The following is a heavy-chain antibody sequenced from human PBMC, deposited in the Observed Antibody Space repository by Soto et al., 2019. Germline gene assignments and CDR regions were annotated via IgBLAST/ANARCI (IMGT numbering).Heavy chain of an antibody. J-gene: IGHJ4*02. CDR2: INPSGGST. CDR1: GYAFTSCY. V-gene: IGHV1-46*03. D-gene: IGHD3-3*01. CDR3: ARLLGYDFWSGSDRPNDY. Sequence: ASVKVSCKASGYAFTSCYRHWARQAPGQGLEWMGIINPSGGSTSYAQKFQGRVTMTRDTSTSTVYMELSSLRSEDTAVYYCARLLGYDFWSGSDRPNDYWGQGTLVTVSS.